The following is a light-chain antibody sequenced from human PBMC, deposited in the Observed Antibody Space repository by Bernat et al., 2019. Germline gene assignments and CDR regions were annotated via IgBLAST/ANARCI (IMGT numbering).Light chain of an antibody. CDR3: SSYRGTSPRYV. CDR1: SSDVGYYNY. J-gene: IGLJ1*01. V-gene: IGLV2-14*03. CDR2: DVS. Sequence: QSALTQPASVSGSPGQSITISCTGTSSDVGYYNYVSWYQHHPGKAPKLMIYDVSSRPSGVSNRFSGSKSGNTASLTISGLQAEDEADYHCSSYRGTSPRYVFGTETKVTVL.